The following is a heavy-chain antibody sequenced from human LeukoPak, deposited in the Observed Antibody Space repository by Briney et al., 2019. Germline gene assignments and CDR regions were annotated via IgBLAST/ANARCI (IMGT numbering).Heavy chain of an antibody. D-gene: IGHD2-8*01. V-gene: IGHV3-33*03. J-gene: IGHJ4*02. CDR1: GFSFSYFG. CDR2: IWEDGSNT. CDR3: AKDRGKGRITNYFDY. Sequence: PGKSPRLSCVASGFSFSYFGMHWVRQTPDKGLEWVALIWEDGSNTDYADSVKGRFTVSRDNSKNTLYLQMNSLRAEDAAMYYCAKDRGKGRITNYFDYWGQGALVTVSS.